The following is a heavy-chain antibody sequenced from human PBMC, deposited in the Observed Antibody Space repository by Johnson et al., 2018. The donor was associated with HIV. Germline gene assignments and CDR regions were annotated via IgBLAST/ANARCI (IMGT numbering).Heavy chain of an antibody. V-gene: IGHV3-20*04. CDR1: GFTVSSNY. CDR3: ARVRTGDSSGYHDAFDI. Sequence: MQLVESGGGLVQPGGSLRLSCAASGFTVSSNYMSWVRQAPGKGLEWVSGINWNGDSIGYVDSVKGRFTISRDNVKRSLYLQMNSLRVEDTALYYCARVRTGDSSGYHDAFDIWGQGTMVTVSS. CDR2: INWNGDSI. D-gene: IGHD3-22*01. J-gene: IGHJ3*02.